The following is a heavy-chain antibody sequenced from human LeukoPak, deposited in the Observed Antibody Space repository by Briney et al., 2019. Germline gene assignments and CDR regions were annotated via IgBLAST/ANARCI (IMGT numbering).Heavy chain of an antibody. CDR2: INPSGGST. J-gene: IGHJ4*02. D-gene: IGHD3-22*01. CDR1: GYTFTSYY. Sequence: ASVKVSCKASGYTFTSYYMHWVRQAPGQGLEWMGIINPSGGSTSYAQKFQGRVTMTRDMSTSTVYMELSSLRSEDTAVYYCARDLRYDSSGYPFDYRGQGTLVTVSS. V-gene: IGHV1-46*01. CDR3: ARDLRYDSSGYPFDY.